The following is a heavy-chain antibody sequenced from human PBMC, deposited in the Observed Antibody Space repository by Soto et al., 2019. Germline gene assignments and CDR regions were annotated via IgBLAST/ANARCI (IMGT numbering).Heavy chain of an antibody. CDR3: VRERYDSSGYSFDN. CDR1: GFTFSDYY. CDR2: INTTGTTI. J-gene: IGHJ4*02. D-gene: IGHD3-22*01. V-gene: IGHV3-11*01. Sequence: GGSLRLSCAASGFTFSDYYMTWIRQAPGKGLEWVSYINTTGTTIYYADSVKGRFTISRGNAKNSLYLQMNSLRGEDTAVYYCVRERYDSSGYSFDNWGQGTLVTVSS.